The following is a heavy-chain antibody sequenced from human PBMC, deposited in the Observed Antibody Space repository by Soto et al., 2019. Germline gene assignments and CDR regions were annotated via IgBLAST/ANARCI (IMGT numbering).Heavy chain of an antibody. J-gene: IGHJ4*02. CDR3: ARTVRRVFYFDY. CDR1: GFTFSSYA. V-gene: IGHV3-23*01. D-gene: IGHD3-10*01. CDR2: ISGSGGST. Sequence: GGSLRLSCAASGFTFSSYAMSWVRQAPGRGLEWVSAISGSGGSTYYADSVKGRFTISRDNSKNTLYLQMNSLRAEDTAVYYCARTVRRVFYFDYWGQGTLVTVSS.